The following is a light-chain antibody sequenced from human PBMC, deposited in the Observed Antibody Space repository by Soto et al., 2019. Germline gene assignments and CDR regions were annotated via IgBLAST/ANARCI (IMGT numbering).Light chain of an antibody. V-gene: IGKV1-5*01. CDR1: QSISSW. CDR2: DAS. J-gene: IGKJ1*01. CDR3: QQYNSYSQT. Sequence: DIQMTHSPSTLSASVGSRFNITCRASQSISSWLAWYEQKPGKAPKLLIYDASSLESGVPSRFSGSGSGTEFTLTISSLKPDDFATYYCQQYNSYSQTFGQGPKVDI.